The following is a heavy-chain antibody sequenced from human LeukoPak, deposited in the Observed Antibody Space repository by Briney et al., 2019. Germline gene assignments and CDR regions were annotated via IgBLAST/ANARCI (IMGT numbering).Heavy chain of an antibody. CDR2: INLDGSQK. Sequence: GGSLSLSCAASGFTFSNYWMAWVRQAPAQGPEWVANINLDGSQKYYVDSVKGRFTISRDNAENSLYLQMNSLRAEDTALYYCARKRPNYFGYCGQGTLVTVSS. J-gene: IGHJ4*02. V-gene: IGHV3-7*01. CDR1: GFTFSNYW. CDR3: ARKRPNYFGY.